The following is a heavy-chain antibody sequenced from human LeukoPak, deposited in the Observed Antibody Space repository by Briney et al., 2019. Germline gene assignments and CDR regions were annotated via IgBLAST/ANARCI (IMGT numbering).Heavy chain of an antibody. V-gene: IGHV4-39*01. CDR2: IYYSGST. CDR3: ARRCTNGVCYMRDNWFDP. D-gene: IGHD2-8*01. CDR1: GGSISSSSYY. J-gene: IGHJ5*02. Sequence: SETLSLTCTVSGGSISSSSYYWGWIRQPPGKGLEWIGSIYYSGSTYYNPSLKSRVTISVDTSKNQFSLKLSSVTAADTAVYYCARRCTNGVCYMRDNWFDPWGQGTLATVSS.